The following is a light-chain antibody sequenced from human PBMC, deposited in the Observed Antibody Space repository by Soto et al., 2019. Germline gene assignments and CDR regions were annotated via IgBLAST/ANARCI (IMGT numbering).Light chain of an antibody. J-gene: IGKJ5*01. CDR2: DAS. Sequence: DSVLTQSPGTLYLSPGERATLSCRASQSIASHLAWYQQKPGQAPRLLIHDASSRATGIPARFSGSGSGTDFTLTISSLEPEDFAVYYCQQRNNWPPSITFGPGTRLEN. V-gene: IGKV3-11*01. CDR1: QSIASH. CDR3: QQRNNWPPSIT.